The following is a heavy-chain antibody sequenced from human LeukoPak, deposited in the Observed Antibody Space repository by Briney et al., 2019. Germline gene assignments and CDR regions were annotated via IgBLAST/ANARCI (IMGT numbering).Heavy chain of an antibody. Sequence: SGRSLRLSCAASGFTFSSYSMNWVRQAPGKGLEWVSSISSSSSYIYYADSVKGRFTISRDNSKNTLYLQMNSLRAEDTAVYYCAKGRGYDILTGSAFELWGQGTLVTVSS. CDR3: AKGRGYDILTGSAFEL. CDR2: ISSSSSYI. D-gene: IGHD3-9*01. J-gene: IGHJ4*02. CDR1: GFTFSSYS. V-gene: IGHV3-21*01.